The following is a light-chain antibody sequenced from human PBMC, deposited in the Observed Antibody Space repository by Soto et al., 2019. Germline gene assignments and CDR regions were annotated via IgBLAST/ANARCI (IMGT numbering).Light chain of an antibody. CDR1: QSISTY. CDR3: QQSYNSPWT. CDR2: AAF. Sequence: DIQMTQSPSSLSASVRDRVTITCRASQSISTYLNWYQQKPGKVPKLLIYAAFTLQSGVPSRFRGSGSGTDFTLTISSLQPEDFATYYCQQSYNSPWTFAQGTKVEIK. J-gene: IGKJ1*01. V-gene: IGKV1-39*01.